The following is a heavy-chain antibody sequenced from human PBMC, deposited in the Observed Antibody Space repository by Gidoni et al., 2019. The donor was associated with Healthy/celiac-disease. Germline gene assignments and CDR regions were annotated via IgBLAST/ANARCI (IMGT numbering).Heavy chain of an antibody. V-gene: IGHV3-49*04. Sequence: EVQLVESGGGLVQPGRSLRLSCTASGFTFGDYAMSWVRQAPGKGLEWVGFIRSKAYGGTTEYAASVKGRFTISRDDSKSIAYLQMNSLKTEDTAVYYCTRDPTRGWYQLLTWGQGTLVTVSS. CDR2: IRSKAYGGTT. CDR1: GFTFGDYA. D-gene: IGHD2-2*01. J-gene: IGHJ5*02. CDR3: TRDPTRGWYQLLT.